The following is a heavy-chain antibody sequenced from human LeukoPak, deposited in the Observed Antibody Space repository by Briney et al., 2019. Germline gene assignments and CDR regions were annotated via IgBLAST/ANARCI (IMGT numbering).Heavy chain of an antibody. CDR2: IIPILGIA. CDR1: GGTFSSYA. CDR3: ARGTPSIAVAGVLDY. J-gene: IGHJ4*02. Sequence: ASVKVSCKASGGTFSSYAISWVRQAPGQGLEWMGRIIPILGIANYAQKFQGRVTITADKSTSTAYMELSSLRSEDTAVYYCARGTPSIAVAGVLDYWGQGTLSPSPQ. D-gene: IGHD6-19*01. V-gene: IGHV1-69*04.